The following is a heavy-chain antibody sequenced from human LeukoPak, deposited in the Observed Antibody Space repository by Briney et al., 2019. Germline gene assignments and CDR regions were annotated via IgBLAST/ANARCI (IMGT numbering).Heavy chain of an antibody. D-gene: IGHD3-10*01. J-gene: IGHJ6*02. CDR3: ARGTMVRGVPTLYYYYYYGMDV. Sequence: GESLKISCKGSGYSFTSYWIGWVRQMPGKGLEWMGIIYPGDSDTRYSPSFQGQVTISADKSISTAYLQWSSLKASDPAMYYCARGTMVRGVPTLYYYYYYGMDVWGQGTTVTVSS. CDR2: IYPGDSDT. CDR1: GYSFTSYW. V-gene: IGHV5-51*01.